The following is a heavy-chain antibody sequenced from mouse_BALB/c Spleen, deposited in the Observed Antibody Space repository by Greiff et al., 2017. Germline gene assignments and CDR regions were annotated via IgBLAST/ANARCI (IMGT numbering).Heavy chain of an antibody. Sequence: VQLKQSGPELVKPGASVKMSCKASGYTFTSYVMHWVKQKPGQGLEWIGYINPYNDGTKYNEKFKGKATLTSDKSSSTAYMELSSLTSEDSAVYYCARSLDGYYNYYAMDYWGQGTSVTVSS. CDR2: INPYNDGT. CDR3: ARSLDGYYNYYAMDY. D-gene: IGHD2-3*01. J-gene: IGHJ4*01. CDR1: GYTFTSYV. V-gene: IGHV1-14*01.